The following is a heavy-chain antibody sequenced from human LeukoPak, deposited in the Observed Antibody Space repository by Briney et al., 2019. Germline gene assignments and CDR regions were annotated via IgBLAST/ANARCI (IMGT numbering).Heavy chain of an antibody. D-gene: IGHD5-24*01. CDR3: AIINHPDGRVY. V-gene: IGHV5-51*01. CDR2: IYAGNSDA. Sequence: GESLKISFQGVGYPFTTSWIGWVRPLPGKGLEWTAIIYAGNSDAKYSPSFQGQVSISTDRSISTAYLHWSSLKASDTAIYYCAIINHPDGRVYWGQGTLVTVSS. CDR1: GYPFTTSW. J-gene: IGHJ4*02.